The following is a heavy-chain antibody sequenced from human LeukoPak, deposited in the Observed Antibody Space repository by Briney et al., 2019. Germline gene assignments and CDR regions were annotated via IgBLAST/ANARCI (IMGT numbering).Heavy chain of an antibody. J-gene: IGHJ6*02. CDR3: ARDQRGSYYYYYYGMDV. CDR1: GYAFTRYY. CDR2: TNPSGGST. V-gene: IGHV1-46*01. Sequence: ASVKVSCKASGYAFTRYYMHWVRQAPGQGLEWMGITNPSGGSTSYAQKFQGRVTMTRDTSTSTVYMELSSLRSEDTAVYYCARDQRGSYYYYYYGMDVWGQGTTVTVSS. D-gene: IGHD1-26*01.